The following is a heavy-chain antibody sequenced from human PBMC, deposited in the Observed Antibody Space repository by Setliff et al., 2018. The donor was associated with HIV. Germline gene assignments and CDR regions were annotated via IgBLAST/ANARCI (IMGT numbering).Heavy chain of an antibody. J-gene: IGHJ4*02. CDR3: ATHYGWGSFYNY. CDR2: IYYGGNT. V-gene: IGHV4-39*01. CDR1: GASVTSDSYY. D-gene: IGHD3-10*01. Sequence: SETLSLTCTVSGASVTSDSYYWGWIRQAPGKGLEWVGSIYYGGNTYSNPSLRSRLSISIDTSKNQFSLKLFSATAADTAVYYCATHYGWGSFYNYWGQGMLVTVSS.